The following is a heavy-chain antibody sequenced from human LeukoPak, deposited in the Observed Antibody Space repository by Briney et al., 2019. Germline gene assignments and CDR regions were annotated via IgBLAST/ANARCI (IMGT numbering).Heavy chain of an antibody. CDR3: ARGGYCSSTSCYGDY. J-gene: IGHJ4*02. CDR1: GGSFSGYY. V-gene: IGHV4-34*01. CDR2: INHSGST. Sequence: SETLSLTCAVYGGSFSGYYWSWIRQPPGKGLEWIGEINHSGSTNYNPSLKSRVTISVDTSKNRFSLKLSSVAAADTAVYYCARGGYCSSTSCYGDYWGQGTLVTVSS. D-gene: IGHD2-2*01.